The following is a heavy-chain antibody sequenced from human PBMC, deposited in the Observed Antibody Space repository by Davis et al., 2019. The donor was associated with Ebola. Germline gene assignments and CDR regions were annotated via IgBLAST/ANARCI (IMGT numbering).Heavy chain of an antibody. J-gene: IGHJ4*02. V-gene: IGHV3-33*08. CDR1: RLTFRGYW. CDR2: IWFDGSYK. Sequence: GESLKISCEDSRLTFRGYWMSWVRQAPGKGLEWVAVIWFDGSYKYYADSVKGRFTISRDDSKNTLYLQMNSLRAEDTAVYYCARVFTAKLGHSSGWSLADYWGQGTLVTVSS. CDR3: ARVFTAKLGHSSGWSLADY. D-gene: IGHD6-19*01.